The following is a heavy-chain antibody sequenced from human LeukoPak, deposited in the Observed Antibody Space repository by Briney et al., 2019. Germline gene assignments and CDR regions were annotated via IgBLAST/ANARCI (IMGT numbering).Heavy chain of an antibody. CDR2: VYPGDSDT. Sequence: PGESLKISCQGSGSIFTSYWIGWVRQLPGKGLEWMGIVYPGDSDTRYSPSFQGQVTISADKSISTAYLQWSSLKASDTAMYYCARLWQTNWFDPWGQGTLVTVSS. CDR3: ARLWQTNWFDP. V-gene: IGHV5-51*01. CDR1: GSIFTSYW. J-gene: IGHJ5*02. D-gene: IGHD2-21*01.